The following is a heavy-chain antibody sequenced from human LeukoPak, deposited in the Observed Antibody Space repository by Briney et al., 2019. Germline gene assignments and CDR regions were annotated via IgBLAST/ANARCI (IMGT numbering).Heavy chain of an antibody. D-gene: IGHD3-22*01. CDR2: IIPIFGSE. CDR1: GRASSNYA. J-gene: IGHJ4*02. V-gene: IGHV1-69*13. Sequence: VASVKVSCKASGRASSNYALSWVRQAPGQGLEWMGGIIPIFGSENYAQKFQGRLTITADESTSTAYMELSSLRSDDTAVYYCARAPAYYDTNAYYAFYWGQGTLVTVSS. CDR3: ARAPAYYDTNAYYAFY.